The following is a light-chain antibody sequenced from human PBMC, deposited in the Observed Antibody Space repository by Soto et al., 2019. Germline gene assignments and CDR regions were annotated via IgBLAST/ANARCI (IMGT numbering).Light chain of an antibody. Sequence: IVLTQSPVTLSLCPGERATLSCRASQSLGSSYLVWYQQKPGQPPRLLIYGASSRATGIPDRFSGSGSGTDFTLTISRLEPEDFAVYYCQQYGSSPTFGQGTRLEIK. CDR2: GAS. CDR1: QSLGSSY. CDR3: QQYGSSPT. J-gene: IGKJ5*01. V-gene: IGKV3-20*01.